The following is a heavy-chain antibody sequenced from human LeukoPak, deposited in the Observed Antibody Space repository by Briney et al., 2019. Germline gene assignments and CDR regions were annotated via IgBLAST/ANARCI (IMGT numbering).Heavy chain of an antibody. CDR2: ISSSGSTI. CDR1: GFTFSGSA. CDR3: ARDYGGSSPFDY. V-gene: IGHV3-48*03. D-gene: IGHD4-23*01. Sequence: TGGSLRLSCAASGFTFSGSALHWVRQAPGKGLEWVSYISSSGSTIYYADSVKGRFTISRDNAKNSLYLQMNSLRAEDTAVYYCARDYGGSSPFDYWGQGTLVTVSS. J-gene: IGHJ4*02.